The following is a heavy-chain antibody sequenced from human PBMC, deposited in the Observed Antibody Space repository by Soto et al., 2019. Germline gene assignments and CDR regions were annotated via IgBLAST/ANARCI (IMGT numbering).Heavy chain of an antibody. CDR2: INPNGGST. D-gene: IGHD3-3*01. J-gene: IGHJ6*02. CDR1: GYTFSNYY. CDR3: ARDGWFSALRIPFGLDV. Sequence: QVQLVQSGAEVKKPGASVTVSCKASGYTFSNYYIHWVRQAPGQGLEWMGIINPNGGSTTYAQKFQCSITMTRDTAKSTLYLEQSSMNTEHAALQYCARDGWFSALRIPFGLDVWGQGTTVTVSS. V-gene: IGHV1-46*01.